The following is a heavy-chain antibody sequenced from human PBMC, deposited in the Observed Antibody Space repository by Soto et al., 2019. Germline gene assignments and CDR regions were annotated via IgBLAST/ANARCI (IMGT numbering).Heavy chain of an antibody. CDR3: ARGNFGSGSFRVYFDF. D-gene: IGHD3-10*01. V-gene: IGHV1-46*03. Sequence: QVQLVQSGAEVKKPGASAKVSCKASGYTFTGSYMHWVRQAPGQGLEWMGVINPSGGSTSYAQMFQGRVTMARDTSTSTMYMELNSLRSEDTAVYYCARGNFGSGSFRVYFDFWGQGTLVTVSS. CDR1: GYTFTGSY. CDR2: INPSGGST. J-gene: IGHJ4*02.